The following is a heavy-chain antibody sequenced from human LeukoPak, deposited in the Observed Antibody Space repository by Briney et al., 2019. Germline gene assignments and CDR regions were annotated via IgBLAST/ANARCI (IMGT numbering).Heavy chain of an antibody. CDR1: GYTFTSYD. CDR2: MNPNSGNT. V-gene: IGHV1-8*03. Sequence: GASVKVSCKASGYTFTSYDINWVRQATGQGLEWMGWMNPNSGNTGYAQKFQGRVTITRNTSISTAYMELSSLRSEDTAVYYCARALQNSITIFGVVNFDYWGQGTLVTVSS. D-gene: IGHD3-3*01. CDR3: ARALQNSITIFGVVNFDY. J-gene: IGHJ4*02.